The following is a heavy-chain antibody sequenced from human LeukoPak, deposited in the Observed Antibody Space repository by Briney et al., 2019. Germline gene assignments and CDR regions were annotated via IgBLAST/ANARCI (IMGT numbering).Heavy chain of an antibody. CDR2: IHYGGVT. Sequence: PSETLSLTCTVFGGSIRSSDDYWGWIRQPPGKGLEWIGSIHYGGVTYHNPSLKSRVTISVDTSKNQFSLKLSSVTAADTAVYYCARRGSSGFLYYFDYWGQGILVTVSS. J-gene: IGHJ4*02. V-gene: IGHV4-39*01. CDR3: ARRGSSGFLYYFDY. CDR1: GGSIRSSDDY. D-gene: IGHD6-19*01.